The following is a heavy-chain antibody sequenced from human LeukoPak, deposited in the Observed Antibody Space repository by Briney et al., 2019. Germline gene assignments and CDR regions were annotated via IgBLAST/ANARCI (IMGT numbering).Heavy chain of an antibody. Sequence: AGSLRLSCAASGFTFSSYDMHWVRQATGKGLEWVSAIGTAGDTYYPGSVKGRFTISRENAKNSLYLQMNSLRAGDTAVYYCARAKITMVRGVIINYFDYWGQGTLVTVSS. V-gene: IGHV3-13*01. CDR1: GFTFSSYD. CDR3: ARAKITMVRGVIINYFDY. CDR2: IGTAGDT. D-gene: IGHD3-10*01. J-gene: IGHJ4*02.